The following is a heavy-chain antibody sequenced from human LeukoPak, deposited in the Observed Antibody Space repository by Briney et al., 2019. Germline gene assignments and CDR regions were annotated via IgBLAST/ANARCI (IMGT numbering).Heavy chain of an antibody. CDR1: GFTFSSYW. Sequence: GGSLRLSCAASGFTFSSYWMYWVRLPPGKGLVWVSQINGDGSSTSYADSVKGRFTISRDNAKSTLYLQMNSLRAEDTAVYYCARGYGYGSDYWGQGTLVTVSS. D-gene: IGHD5-18*01. CDR2: INGDGSST. V-gene: IGHV3-74*01. J-gene: IGHJ4*02. CDR3: ARGYGYGSDY.